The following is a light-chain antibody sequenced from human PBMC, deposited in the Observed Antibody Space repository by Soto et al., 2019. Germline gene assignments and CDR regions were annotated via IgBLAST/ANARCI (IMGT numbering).Light chain of an antibody. Sequence: IHMTQSPSTLSASVGDRVTITCRVSQGISSYLNWYRQKPGKVPKLLIYDASSLESGVPSRFSGSGSGTEFTLTISGLQPDDFATYYCQHCDTSWPFGQGTKVDIK. V-gene: IGKV1-13*02. J-gene: IGKJ1*01. CDR2: DAS. CDR3: QHCDTSWP. CDR1: QGISSY.